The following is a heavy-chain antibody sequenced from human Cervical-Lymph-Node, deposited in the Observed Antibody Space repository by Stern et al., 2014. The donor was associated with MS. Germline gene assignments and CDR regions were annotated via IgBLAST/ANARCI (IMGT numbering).Heavy chain of an antibody. CDR3: ARGSREVLLPRFYFDY. J-gene: IGHJ4*02. CDR2: IYQNGSP. Sequence: QLQLQESGPGLVKPSQTLSLTCTVSGGSLTSGNYYWSWIRQHPGKGLEWIGSIYQNGSPYYNPPLKSLVTTSIDTSKNQFSLKLSSVTAADTAVYYCARGSREVLLPRFYFDYWGQGTLVTVSS. D-gene: IGHD3-3*01. V-gene: IGHV4-31*01. CDR1: GGSLTSGNYY.